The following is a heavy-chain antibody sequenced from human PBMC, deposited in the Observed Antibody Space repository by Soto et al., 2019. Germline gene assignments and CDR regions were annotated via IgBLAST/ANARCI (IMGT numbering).Heavy chain of an antibody. D-gene: IGHD2-15*01. CDR3: ARRDSGGFYRYVDS. CDR2: TGSGTGPG. CDR1: GGTFSTNP. V-gene: IGHV1-69*06. Sequence: QVQLVQSGAEVKKPGSSVKVSCKASGGTFSTNPISWVRQAPGQVLEWMGGTGSGTGPGNHAQKFQGRLTITVDKSTSTVYMELSSLSSEDTAVYYCARRDSGGFYRYVDSWGQGTLVTVSS. J-gene: IGHJ4*02.